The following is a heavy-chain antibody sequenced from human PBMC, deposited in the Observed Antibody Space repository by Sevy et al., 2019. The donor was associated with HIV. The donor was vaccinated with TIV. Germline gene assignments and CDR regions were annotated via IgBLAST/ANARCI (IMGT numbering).Heavy chain of an antibody. J-gene: IGHJ4*02. CDR3: AGWYGNNFDY. D-gene: IGHD3-10*01. CDR1: GGTISSSSYR. V-gene: IGHV4-39*01. CDR2: IYHTGAA. Sequence: SETLSLTCTVSGGTISSSSYRWGWIRQPPGKGLEWVGSIYHTGAADDNPSLKRRVTMSVDTSKNQFSLQVGSVTAADTAVYYCAGWYGNNFDYWAQGALVTVSS.